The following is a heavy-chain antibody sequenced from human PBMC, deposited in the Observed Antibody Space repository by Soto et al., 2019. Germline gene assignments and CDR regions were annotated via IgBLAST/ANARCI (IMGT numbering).Heavy chain of an antibody. CDR3: ARGLPSESMYRSLAAY. V-gene: IGHV3-66*01. J-gene: IGHJ4*02. CDR2: IYAGGTT. D-gene: IGHD2-2*01. Sequence: EVQLVESGGGLVQPGGSLRLSCAGSGFTVSRNYMTWLRQTPGKGLEWVSVIYAGGTTYYADSVKGRFMISRDISSNTLALQMDNLRVEDTAVYYCARGLPSESMYRSLAAYWGQGIVVAVSS. CDR1: GFTVSRNY.